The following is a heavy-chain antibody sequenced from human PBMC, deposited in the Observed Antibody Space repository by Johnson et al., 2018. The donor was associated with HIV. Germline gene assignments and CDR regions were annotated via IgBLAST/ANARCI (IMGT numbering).Heavy chain of an antibody. Sequence: EVQLVESGGGLVQPGGSLRLSCAASGFTVSSNYMSWVRQAPGKGLEWVSVIYSGGSTYYADSVKGRFTISRDNAKNSVSLQMNSLRAEDTALYYCATSLSREDSFDIWGQGTMVTVSS. J-gene: IGHJ3*02. CDR2: IYSGGST. CDR3: ATSLSREDSFDI. V-gene: IGHV3-66*01. CDR1: GFTVSSNY. D-gene: IGHD2-15*01.